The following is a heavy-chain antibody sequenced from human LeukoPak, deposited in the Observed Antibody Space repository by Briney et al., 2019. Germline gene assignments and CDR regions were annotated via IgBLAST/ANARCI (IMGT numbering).Heavy chain of an antibody. Sequence: GGSLRLSCAASGFTFSSYAMSWVRQAPGKGLEWVSAISGSGGSTYYADSVKGRFTISRDNSMNTLYLQMNSLRAEDTAVYYCAKDPIGVASINWFDPWGQGTLVTVSS. CDR3: AKDPIGVASINWFDP. V-gene: IGHV3-23*01. CDR1: GFTFSSYA. D-gene: IGHD3-3*01. J-gene: IGHJ5*02. CDR2: ISGSGGST.